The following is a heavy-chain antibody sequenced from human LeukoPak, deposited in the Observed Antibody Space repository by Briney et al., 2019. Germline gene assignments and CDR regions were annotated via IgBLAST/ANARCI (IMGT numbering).Heavy chain of an antibody. Sequence: SETLSLTCTVSGGSVSSSSYYWGWIRQPPGKGLEWIGSIYYSGSTYYNPSLKSRVTISVDTSKNQFSLKLSSVTAADTAVYYCARENIAVAGTEFFDYWGQGTLVTVSS. CDR3: ARENIAVAGTEFFDY. CDR1: GGSVSSSSYY. J-gene: IGHJ4*02. CDR2: IYYSGST. D-gene: IGHD6-19*01. V-gene: IGHV4-39*07.